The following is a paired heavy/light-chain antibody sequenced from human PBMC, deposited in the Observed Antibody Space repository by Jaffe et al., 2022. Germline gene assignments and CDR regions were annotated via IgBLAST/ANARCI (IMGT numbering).Light chain of an antibody. CDR3: QVWDSSTANVV. J-gene: IGLJ2*01. CDR2: RDS. V-gene: IGLV3-9*01. Sequence: SYELTQPLSVSVALGQTARITCGGNNIGSKNVHWYQQKPGQAPVLVIYRDSNRPSGIPERFSGSNSGNTATLTISRAQAGDEADYYCQVWDSSTANVVFGGGTKLTVL. CDR1: NIGSKN.
Heavy chain of an antibody. CDR1: GYTFTSYA. D-gene: IGHD6-13*01. Sequence: QVQLVQSGAEVKKPGASVKVSCKASGYTFTSYAMHWVRQAPGQRLEWMGWINAGNGNTKYSQKFQGRVTITRDTSASTAYMELSSLRSEDTAVYYCARSSLTIAAAGPNWFDPWGQGTLVTVSS. V-gene: IGHV1-3*01. J-gene: IGHJ5*02. CDR3: ARSSLTIAAAGPNWFDP. CDR2: INAGNGNT.